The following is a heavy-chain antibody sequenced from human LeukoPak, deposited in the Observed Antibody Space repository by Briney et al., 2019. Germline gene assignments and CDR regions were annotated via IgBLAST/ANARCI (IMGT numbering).Heavy chain of an antibody. CDR3: AKEVVWFGDLTSRGDY. J-gene: IGHJ4*02. Sequence: PGGSLRLSCAAPGFTFSSYAMSWVRQAPGKGLEWVSAISGSGGSTYYADSVKGRFTISRDNSKNTLYLQMNSLRAEDTAVYYCAKEVVWFGDLTSRGDYWGQGTLVTVSS. CDR1: GFTFSSYA. CDR2: ISGSGGST. D-gene: IGHD3-10*01. V-gene: IGHV3-23*01.